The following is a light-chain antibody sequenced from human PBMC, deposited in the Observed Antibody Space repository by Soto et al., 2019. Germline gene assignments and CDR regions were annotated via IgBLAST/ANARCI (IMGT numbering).Light chain of an antibody. J-gene: IGKJ1*01. CDR3: QQYGSSGT. V-gene: IGKV3-20*01. CDR1: QSVSNNY. CDR2: GAS. Sequence: IGMTQSPSTLSVTQGERATLSCRASQSVSNNYLAWYQQKPGQAPRLLIYGASNRATGIPDRFSGSGSGTDFTLTISRLEPEDFAVYYCQQYGSSGTFGQGTKVAIK.